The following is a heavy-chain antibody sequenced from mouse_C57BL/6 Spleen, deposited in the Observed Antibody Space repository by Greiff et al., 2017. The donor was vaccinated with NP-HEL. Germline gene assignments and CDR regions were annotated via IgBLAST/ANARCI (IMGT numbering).Heavy chain of an antibody. Sequence: EVKLMESGAELVRPGASVKLSCTASGFNIKDDYMHWVKQRPEQGLEWIGWIDPENGDTEYASKFQGKATITADTSSNTAYLQLSSLTSEDTAVYYCTEGGAHWYFDVWGTGTTVTVSS. V-gene: IGHV14-4*01. CDR1: GFNIKDDY. J-gene: IGHJ1*03. CDR3: TEGGAHWYFDV. CDR2: IDPENGDT.